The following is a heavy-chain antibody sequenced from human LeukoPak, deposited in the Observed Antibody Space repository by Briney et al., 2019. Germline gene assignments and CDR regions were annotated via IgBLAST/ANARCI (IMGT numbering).Heavy chain of an antibody. CDR3: AKGLVTGSLDY. CDR2: ISGSGSGGST. D-gene: IGHD3-10*01. Sequence: GGSLRLSCAASGFIFSSYGMTWVRQAPGKGLEWVSAISGSGSGGSTYYADSVKGRFTISRDNSKNTLYLQMNSLRAEDTAVYYCAKGLVTGSLDYWGQGALVTVSS. CDR1: GFIFSSYG. V-gene: IGHV3-23*01. J-gene: IGHJ4*02.